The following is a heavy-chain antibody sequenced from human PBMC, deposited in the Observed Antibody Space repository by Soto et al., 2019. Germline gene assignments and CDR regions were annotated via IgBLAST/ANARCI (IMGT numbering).Heavy chain of an antibody. CDR3: ARVGEWLHGMDV. V-gene: IGHV1-18*04. CDR1: LWTLPRYR. Sequence: CQCSLWTLPRYRIRELGPAPGQGLEWMGWISAYNGNTNDAQKLQGRVTMTTDTSTSTTYMELRSLIYDDTAVYYCARVGEWLHGMDVWGQGTTVTVSS. J-gene: IGHJ6*02. D-gene: IGHD3-3*01. CDR2: ISAYNGNT.